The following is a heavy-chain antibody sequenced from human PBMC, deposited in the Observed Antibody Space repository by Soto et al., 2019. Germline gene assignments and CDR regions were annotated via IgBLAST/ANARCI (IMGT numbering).Heavy chain of an antibody. D-gene: IGHD3-9*01. CDR3: AKGYDILTGYPGGPYYFDY. CDR2: ISSSSSYI. V-gene: IGHV3-21*01. CDR1: GFTFSSYS. J-gene: IGHJ4*02. Sequence: GGSLRLSCAASGFTFSSYSMNWVRQAPGKGLEWVSSISSSSSYISYADSVKGRFTISRDNARNSLYLQINSLRAEDTAVYYCAKGYDILTGYPGGPYYFDYWGQGTLVTVSS.